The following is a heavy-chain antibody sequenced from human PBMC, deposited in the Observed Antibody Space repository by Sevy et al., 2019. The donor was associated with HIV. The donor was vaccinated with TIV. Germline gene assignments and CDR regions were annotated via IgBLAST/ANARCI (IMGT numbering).Heavy chain of an antibody. D-gene: IGHD3-10*01. V-gene: IGHV4-59*01. CDR1: SGSISSYY. Sequence: SETLSLTCTVSSGSISSYYWSWIRQPPGKGLEWIGYICYSGSTNYNPSLKSRVTISVDTSKNQFSRKLRPVTAADTAVYYCARVERDYYGSGSYFWWFDPWGQGTLVTVSS. CDR3: ARVERDYYGSGSYFWWFDP. J-gene: IGHJ5*02. CDR2: ICYSGST.